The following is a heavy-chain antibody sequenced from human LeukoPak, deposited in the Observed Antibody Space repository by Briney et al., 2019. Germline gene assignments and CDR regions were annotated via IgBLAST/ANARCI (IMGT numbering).Heavy chain of an antibody. V-gene: IGHV4-39*01. D-gene: IGHD6-13*01. CDR1: GGSISSSSYY. CDR2: IYYSGST. CDR3: ARARVLYSSSWYELEYYFDY. Sequence: PSETLSLTCTVSGGSISSSSYYWGWIRQPPGKGLEWIGSIYYSGSTYYNPSLKSRVTISVDTSKNQFSLKLSSVTAADTAVYYCARARVLYSSSWYELEYYFDYWGQGTLVTASS. J-gene: IGHJ4*02.